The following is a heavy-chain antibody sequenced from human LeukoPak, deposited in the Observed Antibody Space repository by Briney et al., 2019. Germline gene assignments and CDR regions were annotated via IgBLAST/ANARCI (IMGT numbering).Heavy chain of an antibody. Sequence: ASVKVSCKAFGYTLSTYGITWVRQAPGQGLERMGWISASNGDTNYAQNLQGRVTMTTDTSTSTAYMELRSLRSDDTAVYYCARGLRFFDYWGQGTLVTVSS. V-gene: IGHV1-18*01. J-gene: IGHJ4*02. D-gene: IGHD5-12*01. CDR2: ISASNGDT. CDR3: ARGLRFFDY. CDR1: GYTLSTYG.